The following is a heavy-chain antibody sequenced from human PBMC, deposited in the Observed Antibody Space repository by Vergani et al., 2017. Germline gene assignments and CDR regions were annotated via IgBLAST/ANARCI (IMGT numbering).Heavy chain of an antibody. CDR1: GFTFSSYG. CDR2: ISYDGSNK. J-gene: IGHJ3*02. V-gene: IGHV3-30*18. D-gene: IGHD6-19*01. Sequence: QVQLVESGGGVVQPGRSLRLSCAASGFTFSSYGMHWVRQAPSKGLEWVAVISYDGSNKYYADSVKGRFTISRDNSKNTLYLQMNSLRAEDTAVYYCAKDSLEDSSGWYGWGDGAFDIWGQGTMVTVSS. CDR3: AKDSLEDSSGWYGWGDGAFDI.